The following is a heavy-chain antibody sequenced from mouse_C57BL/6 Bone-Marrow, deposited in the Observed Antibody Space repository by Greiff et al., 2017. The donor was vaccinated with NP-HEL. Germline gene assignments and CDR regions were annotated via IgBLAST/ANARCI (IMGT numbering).Heavy chain of an antibody. CDR1: GYTFTSYW. V-gene: IGHV1-64*01. D-gene: IGHD2-3*01. J-gene: IGHJ3*01. CDR3: ARRNGYYAAWFAY. Sequence: VQLQQSGAELVKPGASVKLSCKASGYTFTSYWMHWVKQRPGQGLEWIGMIHPNSGSTNYNEKFKSKATLTVDKSSSTAYMQLSSLTSEDSAVYYCARRNGYYAAWFAYWGQGTLVTVSA. CDR2: IHPNSGST.